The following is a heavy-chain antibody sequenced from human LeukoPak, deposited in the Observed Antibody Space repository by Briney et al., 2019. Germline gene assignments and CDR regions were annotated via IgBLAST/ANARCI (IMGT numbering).Heavy chain of an antibody. V-gene: IGHV1-18*04. D-gene: IGHD4-17*01. CDR3: ASVSDYGDYGDY. CDR2: ISAYNGNT. J-gene: IGHJ4*02. CDR1: GYTFNSYG. Sequence: ASVTVSYQPSGYTFNSYGIIWVRQAPGHGLEWIGWISAYNGNTNYAQKLQGRVTMTTDTSTSTAYMELRSLRSDDTAVYYCASVSDYGDYGDYWGQGTLVTVSS.